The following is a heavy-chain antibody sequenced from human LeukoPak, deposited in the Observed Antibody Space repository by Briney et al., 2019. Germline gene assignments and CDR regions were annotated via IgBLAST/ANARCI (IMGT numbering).Heavy chain of an antibody. CDR2: INPNSGGT. J-gene: IGHJ4*02. CDR3: ARDDSSGYYYDY. D-gene: IGHD3-22*01. Sequence: VTSVKVSCKASGYTFTGYYMHWVRQAPGQGLEWMGWINPNSGGTNYAQKFQGRVTMTRDTSISTAYMELSRLRSDDTAVYYCARDDSSGYYYDYWGQGTLVTVSS. V-gene: IGHV1-2*02. CDR1: GYTFTGYY.